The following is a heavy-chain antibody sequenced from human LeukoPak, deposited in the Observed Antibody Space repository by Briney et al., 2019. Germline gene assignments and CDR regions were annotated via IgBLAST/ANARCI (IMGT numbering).Heavy chain of an antibody. Sequence: GGSLRLSCAASGFTFSSYAMSWVRQAPGKGLEWVSAISGSGGSTYYADSMKGRFTISRDNSKNTLYLQMNSLRAEDTAVYYCAKSRGSSYSYAPFDYWGQGTLVTVSS. D-gene: IGHD3-22*01. CDR3: AKSRGSSYSYAPFDY. V-gene: IGHV3-23*01. CDR2: ISGSGGST. CDR1: GFTFSSYA. J-gene: IGHJ4*02.